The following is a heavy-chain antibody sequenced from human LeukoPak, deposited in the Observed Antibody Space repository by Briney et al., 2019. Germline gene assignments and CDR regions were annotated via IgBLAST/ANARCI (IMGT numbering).Heavy chain of an antibody. CDR1: GFTFSTYG. CDR2: ISGSGDST. Sequence: GGSLRLSCAGSGFTFSTYGMSWVRQAPNKGLEWLSTISGSGDSTYYADSVKGRFTISRDNSKNTLFLQMNSLRAEDTAIYYCAKWQYYVSGDDYWGQGILVAVSS. J-gene: IGHJ4*02. CDR3: AKWQYYVSGDDY. V-gene: IGHV3-23*01. D-gene: IGHD3-10*01.